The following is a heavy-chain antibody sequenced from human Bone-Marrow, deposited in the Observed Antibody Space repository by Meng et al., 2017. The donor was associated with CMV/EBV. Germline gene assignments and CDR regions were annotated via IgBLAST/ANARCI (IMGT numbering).Heavy chain of an antibody. V-gene: IGHV1-69*04. CDR2: IIPILGIA. D-gene: IGHD6-13*01. CDR1: GYTFTSYD. Sequence: KISCKASGYTFTSYDINWVRQATGQGLEWMGRIIPILGIANYAQKFQGRVTITADKSTSTAYMELSSLRSEDTAVYYCARVGAAAGYYYGMDVWGQGTTVTVSS. J-gene: IGHJ6*02. CDR3: ARVGAAAGYYYGMDV.